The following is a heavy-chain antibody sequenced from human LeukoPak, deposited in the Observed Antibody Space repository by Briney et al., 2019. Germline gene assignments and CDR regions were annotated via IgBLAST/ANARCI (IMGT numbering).Heavy chain of an antibody. CDR1: GGTFSSYA. Sequence: SVKVSCKASGGTFSSYAISWVRQAPGQGLEWMGRIIPILGIANYAQKFQGRVTITADKSTSTAYMELSSLRSEDTAVYYCARVHSSGWYDAFDIWGQGTMVTVSS. CDR2: IIPILGIA. CDR3: ARVHSSGWYDAFDI. J-gene: IGHJ3*02. D-gene: IGHD6-19*01. V-gene: IGHV1-69*04.